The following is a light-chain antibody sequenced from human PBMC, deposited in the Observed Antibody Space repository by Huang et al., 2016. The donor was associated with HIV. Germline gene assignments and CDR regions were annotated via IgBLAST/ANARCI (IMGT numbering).Light chain of an antibody. CDR3: QQYKNGPPWT. J-gene: IGKJ1*01. CDR2: GAS. CDR1: QRVGNN. V-gene: IGKV3-15*01. Sequence: ETVMTQSPAILSVSLGEGATLSCRASQRVGNNLAWYQQRPGQAPMLLIYGASTRATGIPVRFSGSGSGTEFTRTISSLQSEDSAVYYCQQYKNGPPWTFGQGTKVE.